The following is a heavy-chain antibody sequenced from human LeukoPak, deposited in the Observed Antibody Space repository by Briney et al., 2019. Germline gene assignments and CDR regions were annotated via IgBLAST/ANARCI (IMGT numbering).Heavy chain of an antibody. D-gene: IGHD5-24*01. J-gene: IGHJ6*03. CDR2: IYTSGST. Sequence: SETLSLTCTVSGDSISSYYWSWIRQPAGKGLEWIGRIYTSGSTNYNPSLKSRVTMSVDTSKNQFSLKLSSVTAADTAVYYCARDLRWGEDYYYYMDVWGKGTTVTVSS. CDR1: GDSISSYY. V-gene: IGHV4-4*07. CDR3: ARDLRWGEDYYYYMDV.